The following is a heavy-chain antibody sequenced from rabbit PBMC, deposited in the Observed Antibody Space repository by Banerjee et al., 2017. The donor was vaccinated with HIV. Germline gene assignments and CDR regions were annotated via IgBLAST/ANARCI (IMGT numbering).Heavy chain of an antibody. Sequence: QSLEESGGDLVKPGASLTLTCTASGIDFSSNTMCWVRQAPGKGLEWIGCIYAGSSGNTYYASWAKGRFTISKTSSTTVTLQMTSLTAADTATYFCARLTYGYGGVTYAPYFNLWGPGTLVTVS. CDR3: ARLTYGYGGVTYAPYFNL. CDR1: GIDFSSNT. D-gene: IGHD6-1*01. CDR2: IYAGSSGNT. J-gene: IGHJ4*01. V-gene: IGHV1S40*01.